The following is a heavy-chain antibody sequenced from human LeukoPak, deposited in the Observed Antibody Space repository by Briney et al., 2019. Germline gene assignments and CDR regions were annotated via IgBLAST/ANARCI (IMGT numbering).Heavy chain of an antibody. J-gene: IGHJ5*02. CDR1: RYTFNRYY. CDR3: ARDNSRNSRGWWFVP. CDR2: INPSGTST. V-gene: IGHV1-46*02. D-gene: IGHD4-23*01. Sequence: GASVKVSCKASRYTFNRYYVHWVRQAPGQGLEWMGIINPSGTSTSYAQKFQGRVTMTRDTSTSTVYMELSSLRSEDTAVYYCARDNSRNSRGWWFVPWGQGTLVTVSS.